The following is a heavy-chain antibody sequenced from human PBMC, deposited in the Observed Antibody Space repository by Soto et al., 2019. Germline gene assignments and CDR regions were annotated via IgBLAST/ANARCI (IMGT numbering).Heavy chain of an antibody. J-gene: IGHJ4*02. CDR1: GFTFSTYA. CDR3: AKDRKPDGRWPFDH. V-gene: IGHV3-23*01. CDR2: LFGGGDGI. D-gene: IGHD2-8*01. Sequence: GGSLRLSCAASGFTFSTYAMSWVRQAPGKGLEWVSGLFGGGDGIAYADSVKGRFTISRDNSNNMLYLQMHSLRAEDTAVYYCAKDRKPDGRWPFDHWGQGTLVTVSS.